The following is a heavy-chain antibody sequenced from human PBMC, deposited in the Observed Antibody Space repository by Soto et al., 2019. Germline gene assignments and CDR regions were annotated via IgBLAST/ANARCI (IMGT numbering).Heavy chain of an antibody. CDR2: ISSSGDTG. J-gene: IGHJ4*02. CDR1: GLTFSAYY. D-gene: IGHD6-19*01. Sequence: QVQLVESGGGLVKPGGSLRLSCAASGLTFSAYYMSWIRQPPGKGLEWISYISSSGDTGNYADSVKGRFTVSRDNAKNSLYLQINSLRAEDTAVYYCARDRGAVVGQYFDYWGQGTLVTVSS. V-gene: IGHV3-11*01. CDR3: ARDRGAVVGQYFDY.